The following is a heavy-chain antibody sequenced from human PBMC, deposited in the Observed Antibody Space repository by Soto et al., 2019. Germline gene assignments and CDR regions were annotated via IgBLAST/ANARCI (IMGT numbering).Heavy chain of an antibody. Sequence: SETLSLTCAVYGGSFSDYYWTWIRQPPGKGLEWIGEVNHRGSTNYNPSLKSRVTISADTSKNQFSLKLRSVTAADTAVYYCARYPFLGWFDPWGQGTLVTVSS. CDR1: GGSFSDYY. V-gene: IGHV4-34*01. J-gene: IGHJ5*02. D-gene: IGHD2-21*01. CDR2: VNHRGST. CDR3: ARYPFLGWFDP.